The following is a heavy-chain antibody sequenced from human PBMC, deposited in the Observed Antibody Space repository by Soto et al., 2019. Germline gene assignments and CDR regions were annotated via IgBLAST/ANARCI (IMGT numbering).Heavy chain of an antibody. CDR1: GGTFSRYA. D-gene: IGHD6-13*01. CDR2: IIPIFGTA. J-gene: IGHJ4*02. V-gene: IGHV1-69*01. Sequence: QVQLVQSGAEVKKPGSSVKVSCEASGGTFSRYAISWVRQAPGQGLEWMGGIIPIFGTANYAQKFQGRVTITADESTSTAYMELSSLRSEDTAVYYCASTSSSGSLQTHFDYWGQGTLVTVSS. CDR3: ASTSSSGSLQTHFDY.